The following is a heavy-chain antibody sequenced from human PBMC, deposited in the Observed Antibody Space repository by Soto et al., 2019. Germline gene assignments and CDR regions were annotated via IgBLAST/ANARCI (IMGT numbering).Heavy chain of an antibody. V-gene: IGHV4-34*01. CDR3: ARGRERDSSDLIRVAFDI. CDR2: INHSGST. Sequence: SETLSLICAVYGGSFSGYYWSWIRQPPGKGLEWIGEINHSGSTNYNPSLKSRVTISVDTSKNQFSLKLSSVTAADTAVYYCARGRERDSSDLIRVAFDIWGQGTMVTVSS. CDR1: GGSFSGYY. D-gene: IGHD6-19*01. J-gene: IGHJ3*02.